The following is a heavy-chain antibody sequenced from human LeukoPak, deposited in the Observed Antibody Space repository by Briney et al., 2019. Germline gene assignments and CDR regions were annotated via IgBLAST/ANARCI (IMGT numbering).Heavy chain of an antibody. CDR1: GFTFSNYA. V-gene: IGHV3-30*02. CDR2: IRYDGSNK. J-gene: IGHJ4*02. CDR3: ATLPYYYDSSGSYYFDY. D-gene: IGHD3-22*01. Sequence: GGSLRLSCAASGFTFSNYAIHWVRQAPGKGLEWVAFIRYDGSNKYYADSVRGRFTISRDNSKNTLYLQMNSLRVEDTAVYYCATLPYYYDSSGSYYFDYWGQGTLVTVSS.